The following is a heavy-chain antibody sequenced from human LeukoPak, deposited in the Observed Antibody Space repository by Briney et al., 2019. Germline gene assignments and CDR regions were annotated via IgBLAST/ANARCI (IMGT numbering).Heavy chain of an antibody. CDR1: GYTFTGYY. J-gene: IGHJ4*02. CDR3: ARAAGGTAADF. Sequence: ASVKVSCKASGYTFTGYYMHWVRQAPGQGLEWMGWIYPNSGVTNYAQKFQGRVTMTRDTSISTAYMDLSSLRSDDTADYYCARAAGGTAADFWGQGTLVTVSS. D-gene: IGHD6-13*01. CDR2: IYPNSGVT. V-gene: IGHV1-2*02.